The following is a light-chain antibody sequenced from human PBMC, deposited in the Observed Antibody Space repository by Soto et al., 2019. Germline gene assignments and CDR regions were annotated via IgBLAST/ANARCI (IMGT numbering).Light chain of an antibody. CDR3: SSYTSSSPYV. CDR2: DVS. J-gene: IGLJ1*01. Sequence: QSVLTQPASVSGSPGQSITIFCTGTSSDVGGYNYVSWYQQHPGKAPKLMIYDVSNRPSGVSNRFSGSKSGNTASLTISGLQAEDEAEYYCSSYTSSSPYVFGTGTKVTV. CDR1: SSDVGGYNY. V-gene: IGLV2-14*01.